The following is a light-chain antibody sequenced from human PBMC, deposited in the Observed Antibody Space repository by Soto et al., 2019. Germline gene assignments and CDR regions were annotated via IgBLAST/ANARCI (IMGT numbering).Light chain of an antibody. CDR3: QQFNNYPS. CDR2: DAS. J-gene: IGKJ4*01. CDR1: QGISSA. V-gene: IGKV1D-13*01. Sequence: AIPLTQSPSSLSASVGDRVTITCRASQGISSALAWYQQKPGKAPKLLIYDASSLESGVPSRFSGSGSGTDFTHTISSLQPEDFATYYCQQFNNYPSFGGGTKVEIK.